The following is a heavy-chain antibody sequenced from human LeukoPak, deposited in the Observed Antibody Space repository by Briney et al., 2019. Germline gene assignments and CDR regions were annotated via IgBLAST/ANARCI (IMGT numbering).Heavy chain of an antibody. CDR2: ISSSSSYI. J-gene: IGHJ6*03. Sequence: PGGSLRLSCAASGFTFSSYSMNWVRQAPGKGLEWVSSISSSSSYIYYADSVKGRFTISRDNAKNSLYLQMNSLRAKDTAVYYCARIVVPAAYYYYYYMDVWGKGTTVTVSS. CDR3: ARIVVPAAYYYYYYMDV. V-gene: IGHV3-21*01. CDR1: GFTFSSYS. D-gene: IGHD2-2*01.